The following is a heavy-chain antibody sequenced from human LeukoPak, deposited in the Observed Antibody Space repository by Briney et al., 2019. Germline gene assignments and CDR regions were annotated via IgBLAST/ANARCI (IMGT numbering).Heavy chain of an antibody. V-gene: IGHV4-34*01. CDR2: INHSGST. Sequence: SETLSHTCAVYGGSFSGYYWSWIRQPPGKGLEWIGEINHSGSTNYNPSLKSRVTISVDTSKNQFSLKLSSVTAADTAVYYCARRSGWDMYNWFDPWGQGTLVTVSS. J-gene: IGHJ5*02. CDR3: ARRSGWDMYNWFDP. CDR1: GGSFSGYY. D-gene: IGHD6-19*01.